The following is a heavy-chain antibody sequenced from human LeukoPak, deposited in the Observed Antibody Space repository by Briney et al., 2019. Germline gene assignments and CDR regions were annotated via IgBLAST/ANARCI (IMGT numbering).Heavy chain of an antibody. V-gene: IGHV3-21*01. D-gene: IGHD2-15*01. CDR3: ARDPLANWYCSGGSCYSGGMDV. Sequence: PGGSLRLSCAASGFTFSSYSMNWVRQAPGKGLEWVSSISSSSSYIYYADSVKGRFTISRDNSKNTLYLQMNSLRAEDTAVYYCARDPLANWYCSGGSCYSGGMDVWGQGTTVTVSS. CDR2: ISSSSSYI. J-gene: IGHJ6*02. CDR1: GFTFSSYS.